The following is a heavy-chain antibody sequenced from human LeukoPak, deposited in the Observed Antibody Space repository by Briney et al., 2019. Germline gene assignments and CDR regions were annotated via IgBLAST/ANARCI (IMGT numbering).Heavy chain of an antibody. CDR1: GFTFSSYA. Sequence: GGSRRLSCAASGFTFSSYAMSWVRQAPGKGLEWVSAISGSGGSTYYADSVKGRFTISRDNSKNTLYLQMNSLRAEDTAVYYCAKDTTARKEFDYWGQGTLVTVSS. J-gene: IGHJ4*02. V-gene: IGHV3-23*01. D-gene: IGHD1-1*01. CDR3: AKDTTARKEFDY. CDR2: ISGSGGST.